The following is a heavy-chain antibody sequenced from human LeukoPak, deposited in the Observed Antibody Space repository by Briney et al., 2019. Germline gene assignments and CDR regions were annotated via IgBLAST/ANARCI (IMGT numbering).Heavy chain of an antibody. CDR2: INHSGST. Sequence: SETLSLTCAVYGGSFSGYYWSWIRQPPGKGLEWIGEINHSGSTNYNPSLKSRVTISVDTSKNQFSLRLSSVTAADTAVYYCVRVDNGGNYFDYWGQGTLVTVSS. D-gene: IGHD4-23*01. CDR1: GGSFSGYY. J-gene: IGHJ4*02. CDR3: VRVDNGGNYFDY. V-gene: IGHV4-34*01.